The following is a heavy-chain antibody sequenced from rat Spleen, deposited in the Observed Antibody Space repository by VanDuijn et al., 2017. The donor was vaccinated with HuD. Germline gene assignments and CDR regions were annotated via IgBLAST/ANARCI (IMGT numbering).Heavy chain of an antibody. CDR3: ARGYVMDA. CDR2: ISTGGSNT. Sequence: EVQLVESGGGLVQPGRSLKLSCAASGFTFTNYDMAGVRQAPTKGLEWIASISTGGSNTYYRDSVKGRFTISRDNAKNTQYLQMDSLRSEDTATYYCARGYVMDAWGQGASVTVSS. CDR1: GFTFTNYD. V-gene: IGHV5S13*01. J-gene: IGHJ4*01.